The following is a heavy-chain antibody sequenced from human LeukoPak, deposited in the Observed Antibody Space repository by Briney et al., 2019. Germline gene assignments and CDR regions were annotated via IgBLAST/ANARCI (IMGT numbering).Heavy chain of an antibody. CDR3: AREIAAAGTKDFDY. CDR1: GYTFISYD. V-gene: IGHV1-8*01. Sequence: GASVKVSCKASGYTFISYDINWVRQATGQGLEWMGWMNPNSGNTGYAQKLQGRVTMTTDTSTSTAYMELRSLRSDDTAVYYCAREIAAAGTKDFDYWGQGTLVTVSS. CDR2: MNPNSGNT. D-gene: IGHD6-13*01. J-gene: IGHJ4*02.